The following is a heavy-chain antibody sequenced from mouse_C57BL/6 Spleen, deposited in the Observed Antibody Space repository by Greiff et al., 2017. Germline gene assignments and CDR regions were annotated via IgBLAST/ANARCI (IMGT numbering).Heavy chain of an antibody. J-gene: IGHJ4*01. D-gene: IGHD2-3*01. CDR3: ARSGYYVYYYAMDY. CDR1: GFNIKDYY. Sequence: VQLQQSGAELVKPGASVKLSCTASGFNIKDYYMHWVKQRTEQGLEWIGRIDPEDGETKYAPKFPGKATITADTSSNTAYLQLSSLTSEDTAVYYCARSGYYVYYYAMDYWGQGISVTVAS. CDR2: IDPEDGET. V-gene: IGHV14-2*01.